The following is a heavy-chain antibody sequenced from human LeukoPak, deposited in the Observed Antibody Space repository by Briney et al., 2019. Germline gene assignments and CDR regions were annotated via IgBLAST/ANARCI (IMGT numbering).Heavy chain of an antibody. V-gene: IGHV3-21*01. CDR1: GFTFSSYS. CDR2: ISSSSRYI. Sequence: GGSLRLSCAASGFTFSSYSMNWVRQAPGKGLEWVSSISSSSRYIYYADSVKGRFTISRDKAKSSLYLQMNSLSAEDTAVYYCARVQSFWSGLDYWGQGTLVTVSS. J-gene: IGHJ4*02. CDR3: ARVQSFWSGLDY. D-gene: IGHD3-3*01.